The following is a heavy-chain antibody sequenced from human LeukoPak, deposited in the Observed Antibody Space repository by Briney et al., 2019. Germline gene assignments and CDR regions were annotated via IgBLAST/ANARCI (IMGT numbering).Heavy chain of an antibody. J-gene: IGHJ3*02. CDR2: ISGSGGST. CDR1: GFTFSSYA. Sequence: GGSLRLSCAASGFTFSSYAMSWVRQAPGKGLEWVSAISGSGGSTYYADSVKGRFTISRDNSKNTLYLQMNSLRAEDTAVYYCASRRRITIFGVVIIGAFDIWGQGTMVTVSS. V-gene: IGHV3-23*01. CDR3: ASRRRITIFGVVIIGAFDI. D-gene: IGHD3-3*01.